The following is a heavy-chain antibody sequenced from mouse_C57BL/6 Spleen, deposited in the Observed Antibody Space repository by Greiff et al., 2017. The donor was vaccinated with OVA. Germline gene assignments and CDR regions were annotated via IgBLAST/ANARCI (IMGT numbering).Heavy chain of an antibody. V-gene: IGHV1-15*01. D-gene: IGHD2-4*01. J-gene: IGHJ3*01. CDR2: IDPETGGT. CDR1: GYTFTDYE. Sequence: QVQLKESGAELVRPGASVTLSCKASGYTFTDYEMHWVKQTPVHGLEWIGAIDPETGGTAYNQKFKGKAILTADKSSSTAYMELRSLTSEDSAVYYCTTRGITPFAYWGQGTLVTVSA. CDR3: TTRGITPFAY.